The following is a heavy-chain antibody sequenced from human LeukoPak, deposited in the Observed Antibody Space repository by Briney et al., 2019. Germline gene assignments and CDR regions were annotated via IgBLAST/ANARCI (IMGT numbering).Heavy chain of an antibody. CDR1: GFRFSDYH. D-gene: IGHD3-10*01. V-gene: IGHV3-72*01. CDR3: AIDLSGIRDNY. J-gene: IGHJ4*02. CDR2: SRNRADSYTT. Sequence: GGSLRLSCAVSGFRFSDYHMDWVRQAPGKGLDWVGRSRNRADSYTTDYAASVRGRFTISRDDSKNSMYLQMNSLKTEDTAVYYCAIDLSGIRDNYWGQGTLVTVSS.